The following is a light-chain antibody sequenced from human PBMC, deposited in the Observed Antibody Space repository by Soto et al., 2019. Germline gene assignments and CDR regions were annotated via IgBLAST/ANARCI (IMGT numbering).Light chain of an antibody. CDR3: SSYAGSNKLL. V-gene: IGLV2-8*01. Sequence: QSALTQPPSASGSPGQSVTISCTGTSSDVGGHDYVSWYQQHPGKAPKLMIYEVTERPSGVPERFSGSKSGNTASLTVSGLQAEDEADYYCSSYAGSNKLLFGGGTKLTVL. J-gene: IGLJ2*01. CDR1: SSDVGGHDY. CDR2: EVT.